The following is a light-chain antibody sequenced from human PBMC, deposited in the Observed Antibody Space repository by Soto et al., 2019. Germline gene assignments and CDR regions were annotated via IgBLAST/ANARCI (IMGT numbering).Light chain of an antibody. V-gene: IGKV3D-11*01. CDR3: HQRQSCNRT. J-gene: IGKJ1*01. CDR1: QDIKTS. CDR2: QTS. Sequence: IVLTQSPAALSSFQGGRVTLSCRDSQDIKTSWAVYRHSPGPPPRLLIYQTSIRAAGIQASFTASGAVPDFHLTPSDAQADDCAIYYSHQRQSCNRTFRQGTKVDIK.